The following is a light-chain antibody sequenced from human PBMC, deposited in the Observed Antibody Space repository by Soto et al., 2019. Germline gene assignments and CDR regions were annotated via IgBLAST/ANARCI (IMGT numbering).Light chain of an antibody. CDR2: DGS. V-gene: IGKV1-5*01. J-gene: IGKJ1*01. Sequence: DIPMTQSPSTVSASVGDRITITCRASQSINTWLAWYRQRPGEATQLLIYDGSTLAMGVPSRFSGSGSGTDFPLSIIRLQPDDFATFYSQQYHTYSRTFGQGTKVEVK. CDR1: QSINTW. CDR3: QQYHTYSRT.